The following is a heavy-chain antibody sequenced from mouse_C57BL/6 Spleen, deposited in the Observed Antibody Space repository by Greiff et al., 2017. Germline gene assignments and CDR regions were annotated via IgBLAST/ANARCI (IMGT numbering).Heavy chain of an antibody. V-gene: IGHV1-81*01. Sequence: VQLQQSGAELARPGASVKLSCKASGYTFTSYGISWVKQRTGQGLEWIGEIYPRSGNTYYNEKFKGKATLTADKSSSTAYMELRSLRSDDSAVYFCAVYGYENFDYWGQGTTLTVSS. CDR3: AVYGYENFDY. CDR1: GYTFTSYG. J-gene: IGHJ2*01. D-gene: IGHD2-2*01. CDR2: IYPRSGNT.